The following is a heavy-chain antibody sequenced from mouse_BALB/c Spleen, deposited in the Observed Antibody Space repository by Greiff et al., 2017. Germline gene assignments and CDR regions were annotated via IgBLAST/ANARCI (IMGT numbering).Heavy chain of an antibody. J-gene: IGHJ1*01. Sequence: EVKLQESGPSLVKPSQTLSLTCSVTGDSITSGYWNWIRKFPGNKLEYMGYISYSGSTYYNPSLKSRISITRDTSKNQYYLQLNSVTTEDTATYYCARNYYGHWYFDVWGAGTTVTVSS. V-gene: IGHV3-8*02. CDR3: ARNYYGHWYFDV. D-gene: IGHD1-1*01. CDR1: GDSITSGY. CDR2: ISYSGST.